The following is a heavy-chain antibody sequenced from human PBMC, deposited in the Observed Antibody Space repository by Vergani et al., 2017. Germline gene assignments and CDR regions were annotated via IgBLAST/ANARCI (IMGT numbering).Heavy chain of an antibody. CDR1: GDTFNNYA. Sequence: QVLLVQSGAEVKKPGSSVKVSCKASGDTFNNYAISWVRQAPGQGLEWMGGIIPIFGTTSYAQKFQGRVTILADESTSTAYMELSSLRSEDTAVYYCARSSGYYSYYFDFWGQGTLVTVSS. CDR3: ARSSGYYSYYFDF. J-gene: IGHJ4*02. V-gene: IGHV1-69*01. D-gene: IGHD3-22*01. CDR2: IIPIFGTT.